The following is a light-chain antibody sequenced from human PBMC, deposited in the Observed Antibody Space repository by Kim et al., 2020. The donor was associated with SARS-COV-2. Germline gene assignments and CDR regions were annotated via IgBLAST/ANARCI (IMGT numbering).Light chain of an antibody. CDR3: QQYGSSMYT. Sequence: LAPREKATPPCRASQSVSSSYLAWYQQKPGQAPRLLIYGASSRATGIPDRFSGSGSGTDFTLTISRLEPEDFAVYYCQQYGSSMYTFGQGTKLEI. CDR2: GAS. J-gene: IGKJ2*01. V-gene: IGKV3-20*01. CDR1: QSVSSSY.